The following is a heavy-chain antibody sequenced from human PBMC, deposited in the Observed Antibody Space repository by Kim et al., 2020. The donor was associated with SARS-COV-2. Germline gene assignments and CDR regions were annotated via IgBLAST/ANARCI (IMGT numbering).Heavy chain of an antibody. J-gene: IGHJ6*02. V-gene: IGHV3-23*01. CDR3: AKGGGCSSTSCYFYYYGMDV. D-gene: IGHD2-2*01. Sequence: RFTISRDNSKNTLYLQMNSLRAEDTAVYYCAKGGGCSSTSCYFYYYGMDVWGQGTTVTVSS.